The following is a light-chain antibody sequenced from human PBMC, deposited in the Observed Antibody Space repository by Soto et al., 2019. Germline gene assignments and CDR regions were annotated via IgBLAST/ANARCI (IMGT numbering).Light chain of an antibody. CDR2: AAS. Sequence: EIVLTQSPATLSLSPGERATLSCGASQSVSANSLAWYQQKPGLAPRLLIYAASSRATGIPDRFSGSGSGTDFTLTISRLEPEDFAVYYFQQFDTSSLSFGGGTKVEI. CDR1: QSVSANS. CDR3: QQFDTSSLS. V-gene: IGKV3D-20*01. J-gene: IGKJ4*01.